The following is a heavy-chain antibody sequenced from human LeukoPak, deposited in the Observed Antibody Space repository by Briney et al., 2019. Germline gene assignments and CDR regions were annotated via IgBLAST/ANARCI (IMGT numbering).Heavy chain of an antibody. CDR3: AKDIWFGESTYFDY. CDR2: ITGSSNHI. J-gene: IGHJ4*02. CDR1: GFTFSDYS. V-gene: IGHV3-21*06. Sequence: GGSLRLSCAASGFTFSDYSMNWVRQAPGKGLEWVSSITGSSNHIYYADSLKGRFTISRDNAKNSLYLQMNSLRAEDTAVYYCAKDIWFGESTYFDYWGQGTLVTVSS. D-gene: IGHD3-10*01.